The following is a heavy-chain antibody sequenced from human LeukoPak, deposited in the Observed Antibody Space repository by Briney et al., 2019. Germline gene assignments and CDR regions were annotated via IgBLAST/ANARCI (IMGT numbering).Heavy chain of an antibody. Sequence: ASVKVSCKASGYTFTSYGISWVRQAPGQGLEWMGWISAYNGNTNYAQKLQGRVAMTTDTSTSTAYMELRSLRSDDTAVYYCARDLGSGWYSLLYYWGQGTLVTVSS. CDR3: ARDLGSGWYSLLYY. V-gene: IGHV1-18*01. CDR2: ISAYNGNT. CDR1: GYTFTSYG. J-gene: IGHJ4*02. D-gene: IGHD6-19*01.